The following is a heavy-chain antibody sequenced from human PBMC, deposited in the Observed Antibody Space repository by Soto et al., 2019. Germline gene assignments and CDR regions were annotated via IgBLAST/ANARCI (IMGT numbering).Heavy chain of an antibody. CDR1: GGSISSYY. CDR3: ARVTYYYDSSGYYYSWLFDY. CDR2: IYYSGST. Sequence: PSETLSLTCTVSGGSISSYYWSWIRQPPGKGLEWIGYIYYSGSTNYNPSLKSRVTISVDTSKNQFSLKLSSVTAADTAVYYCARVTYYYDSSGYYYSWLFDYWGQGTLVTVSS. V-gene: IGHV4-59*01. J-gene: IGHJ4*02. D-gene: IGHD3-22*01.